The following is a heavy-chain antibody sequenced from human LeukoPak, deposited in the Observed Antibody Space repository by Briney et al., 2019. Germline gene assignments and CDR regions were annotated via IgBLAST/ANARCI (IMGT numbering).Heavy chain of an antibody. CDR2: IYTSGST. Sequence: PSETLSLTCTVSGGSISSYYWSWIRQPAGKGLEWIGRIYTSGSTNYNPSLKSRVTMSVDTSKNQFSLKLSSVTAADTAVYYCARATYYYDSSGYDWFDPWGQGTLVTVSS. V-gene: IGHV4-4*07. CDR1: GGSISSYY. J-gene: IGHJ5*02. D-gene: IGHD3-22*01. CDR3: ARATYYYDSSGYDWFDP.